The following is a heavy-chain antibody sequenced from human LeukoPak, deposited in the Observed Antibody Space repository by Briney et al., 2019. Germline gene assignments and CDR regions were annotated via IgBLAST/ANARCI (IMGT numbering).Heavy chain of an antibody. J-gene: IGHJ4*02. Sequence: GGSLRLSCAASGFTFSSYSMSWVRQAPGKGLEWLANIKQDGSEKYYVDSVKGRFTISRDNAKNSLYLQMNSLRAEDTALYYCASLGYWGQGTLVTVSS. V-gene: IGHV3-7*01. CDR3: ASLGY. D-gene: IGHD3-16*01. CDR2: IKQDGSEK. CDR1: GFTFSSYS.